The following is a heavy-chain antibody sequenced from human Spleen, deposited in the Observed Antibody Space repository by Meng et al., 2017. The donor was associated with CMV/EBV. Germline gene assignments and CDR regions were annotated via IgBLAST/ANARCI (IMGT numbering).Heavy chain of an antibody. CDR2: IYWNDAK. CDR3: ARPYYYDSSGYFFDY. CDR1: GFSLSTIGVG. J-gene: IGHJ4*02. Sequence: SGPTLVKPTQTLTLTCTFSGFSLSTIGVGVGWIRQPPGKALVYLALIYWNDAKRYSPSLSSRLTITKDTSKDQVVLTMTNMDPMDTATYYCARPYYYDSSGYFFDYWGQGTLVTVSS. V-gene: IGHV2-5*01. D-gene: IGHD3-22*01.